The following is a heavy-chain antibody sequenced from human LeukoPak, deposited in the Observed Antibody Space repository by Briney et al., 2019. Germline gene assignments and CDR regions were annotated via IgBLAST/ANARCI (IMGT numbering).Heavy chain of an antibody. CDR1: GFTFSNAG. V-gene: IGHV3-15*01. CDR2: IKSKTDGGTT. J-gene: IGHJ6*04. Sequence: GGSLRLSCAASGFTFSNAGMSWVRQAPGKGLDWVGRIKSKTDGGTTDYAAPVKGRFTISRDDSKDTLYLQMHSLKTEDTAVYYCNIVKGDISGTMGYYYGRDVWGKGTTVTVSS. CDR3: NIVKGDISGTMGYYYGRDV. D-gene: IGHD1-20*01.